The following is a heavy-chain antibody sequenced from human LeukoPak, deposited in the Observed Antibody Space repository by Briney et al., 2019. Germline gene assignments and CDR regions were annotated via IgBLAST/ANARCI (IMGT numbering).Heavy chain of an antibody. D-gene: IGHD2-15*01. Sequence: GGSLRLSCEASGFTFSSYWMSWVRQAPGTGLEWVANIRQDGSEKYYVDSVKGRFTISRDNAKNSLYLQMNSLSAEDTAVYYCARESRDPRFAATPTDYWGQETLVTVSS. CDR3: ARESRDPRFAATPTDY. CDR1: GFTFSSYW. CDR2: IRQDGSEK. J-gene: IGHJ4*02. V-gene: IGHV3-7*01.